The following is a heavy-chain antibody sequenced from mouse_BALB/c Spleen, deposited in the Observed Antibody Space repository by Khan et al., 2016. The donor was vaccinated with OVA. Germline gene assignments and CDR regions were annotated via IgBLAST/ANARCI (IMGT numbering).Heavy chain of an antibody. D-gene: IGHD2-10*01. CDR1: GFSLSNYG. CDR2: IWAGGST. V-gene: IGHV2-9*02. Sequence: QVTLKESGPGLVAPSQSLSITCTVSGFSLSNYGVNWVRQPPGKGLEWLGIIWAGGSTTYNSALMSKLSIRKDNAKSQVFLKMNSLQTDDTAMYYCARETAYYGNYEAMDYWGQGTSVTVSS. CDR3: ARETAYYGNYEAMDY. J-gene: IGHJ4*01.